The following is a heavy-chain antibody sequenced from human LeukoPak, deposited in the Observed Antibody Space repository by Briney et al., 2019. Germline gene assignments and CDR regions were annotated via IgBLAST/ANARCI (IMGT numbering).Heavy chain of an antibody. Sequence: GGSLRLSCAASGFTVSSNYMSWVRQAPGRGLEWASVIYIVGTTYYADSVKGRFTISGDNSKNTVSLQMNSLRAEDTAVYYCAVGYRGANTFDDWGQGTLVTVSS. D-gene: IGHD2-2*03. CDR3: AVGYRGANTFDD. CDR1: GFTVSSNY. V-gene: IGHV3-53*01. CDR2: IYIVGTT. J-gene: IGHJ4*02.